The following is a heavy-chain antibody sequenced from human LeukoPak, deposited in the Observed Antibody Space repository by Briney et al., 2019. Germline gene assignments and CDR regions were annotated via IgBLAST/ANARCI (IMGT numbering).Heavy chain of an antibody. CDR2: ISSSGSTI. D-gene: IGHD1-26*01. CDR3: ASPAKTWDDAFDI. CDR1: GFTFSDYY. J-gene: IGHJ3*02. V-gene: IGHV3-11*04. Sequence: PGGSLRLSCAASGFTFSDYYMSWIRQAPGKGLEWVSYISSSGSTIYYADSVKGRFTISRDNAKNSLYLQMNSLRAEDTAVYYCASPAKTWDDAFDIWGQGTMVTVSS.